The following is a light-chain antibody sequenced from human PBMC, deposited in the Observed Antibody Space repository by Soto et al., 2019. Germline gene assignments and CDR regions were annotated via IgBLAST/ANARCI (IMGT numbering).Light chain of an antibody. Sequence: EIVMTQSPATLSVSPGERATLSCRASQSVSSNLAWYQQKPGQAPRLLIYDTFTRATGIPARFSGSGSGTEFTLTISSLQSEDFAVYYCHQYNNWPPYTFGQGTNLEIK. J-gene: IGKJ2*01. CDR2: DTF. V-gene: IGKV3-15*01. CDR1: QSVSSN. CDR3: HQYNNWPPYT.